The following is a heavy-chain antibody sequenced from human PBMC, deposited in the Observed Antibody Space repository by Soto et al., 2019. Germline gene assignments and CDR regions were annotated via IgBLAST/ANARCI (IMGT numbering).Heavy chain of an antibody. J-gene: IGHJ4*02. CDR2: IKEDGSER. D-gene: IGHD4-4*01. CDR1: GFTFSNYW. Sequence: GGFLRLSCAASGFTFSNYWMSWVRQAPGKGLEWVANIKEDGSERYYVDSVKGRFTISRDNAKNSLYLQMTSLRPEDTAVYYCTRGPPSIYNYWGQGTLVTVSS. CDR3: TRGPPSIYNY. V-gene: IGHV3-7*01.